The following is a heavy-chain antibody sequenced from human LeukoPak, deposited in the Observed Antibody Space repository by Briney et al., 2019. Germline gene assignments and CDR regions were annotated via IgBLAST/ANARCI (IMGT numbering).Heavy chain of an antibody. CDR1: GGSISSYY. CDR2: IYYSGST. V-gene: IGHV4-59*01. Sequence: PSETLSLTCTVSGGSISSYYWSWIRQPPGKGLEWIGYIYYSGSTNYNPSLKSRVTISVDTSKNQFSLKLSSVTAADTAVYYWARDSYMGHDYWGQGTLVTVSS. CDR3: ARDSYMGHDY. J-gene: IGHJ4*02. D-gene: IGHD3-10*01.